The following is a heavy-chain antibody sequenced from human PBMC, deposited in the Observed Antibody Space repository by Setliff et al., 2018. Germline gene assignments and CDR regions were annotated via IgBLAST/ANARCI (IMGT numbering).Heavy chain of an antibody. CDR1: TVTSSTSN. CDR2: IRSTSTYI. CDR3: TRARDIAATYFYMDV. J-gene: IGHJ6*03. Sequence: SLRLSWVPSTVTSSTSNFNRVRQAPGKGLGWVSAIRSTSTYIYYADSVKGRFTISRDNSTHSIYLHINSLRAEHTAVYYGTRARDIAATYFYMDVWGKGTTVTVSS. V-gene: IGHV3-21*01. D-gene: IGHD5-12*01.